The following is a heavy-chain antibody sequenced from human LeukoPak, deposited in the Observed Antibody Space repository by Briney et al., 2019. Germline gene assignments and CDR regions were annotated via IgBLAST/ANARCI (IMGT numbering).Heavy chain of an antibody. CDR3: ASSYYDSSGYYPSDY. CDR1: GGSFSSYA. Sequence: SVKVSCKASGGSFSSYAISWVRQAPGQGLEWMGGIIPIFGTANYAQKFQGRVTITADESTSTAYMELSSLRSEDTAVYYCASSYYDSSGYYPSDYWGQGTLVTVSS. J-gene: IGHJ4*02. CDR2: IIPIFGTA. D-gene: IGHD3-22*01. V-gene: IGHV1-69*13.